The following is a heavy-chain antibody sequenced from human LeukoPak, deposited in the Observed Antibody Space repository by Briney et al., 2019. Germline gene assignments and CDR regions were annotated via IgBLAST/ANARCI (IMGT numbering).Heavy chain of an antibody. Sequence: QPGGSLRLSCAASGFTFNSYAMSWVRQAPGKGLEWVANIKQDGSEKYYVDSVKGRFTISRDNTKNSLYLEMNSLRAEDTALYYCASGGIYYGAAFDFWGQGTLVTVSS. CDR1: GFTFNSYA. CDR2: IKQDGSEK. CDR3: ASGGIYYGAAFDF. V-gene: IGHV3-7*03. D-gene: IGHD1-26*01. J-gene: IGHJ4*02.